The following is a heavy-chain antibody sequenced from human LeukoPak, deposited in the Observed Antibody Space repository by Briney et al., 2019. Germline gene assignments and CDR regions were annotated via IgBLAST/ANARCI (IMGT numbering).Heavy chain of an antibody. J-gene: IGHJ4*02. V-gene: IGHV4-59*01. Sequence: KSSETLSLTCTVSGGSISSYYWSWIRQPPGKGLEWIGYIYYSGSTNYNPSLKSRVTISVDTSKNQFSLKLSSVTAADTAVYYCARDTHAHYWGQGTLVTVSS. CDR2: IYYSGST. CDR1: GGSISSYY. CDR3: ARDTHAHY.